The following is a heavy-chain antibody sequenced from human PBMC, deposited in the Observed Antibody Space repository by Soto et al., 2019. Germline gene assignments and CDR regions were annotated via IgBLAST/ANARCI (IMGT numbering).Heavy chain of an antibody. V-gene: IGHV4-30-2*01. J-gene: IGHJ4*02. Sequence: PSETLSLTCAVSGGSISSGGYSWSWIRQPPGKGLEWIGYIYHSGSTYYNPSLKSRVTISVDRSKNQFSLKLSSVTAAGTAVYYCARVSDCSGGSCYLYFDYWGQGTLVTVSS. CDR1: GGSISSGGYS. D-gene: IGHD2-15*01. CDR3: ARVSDCSGGSCYLYFDY. CDR2: IYHSGST.